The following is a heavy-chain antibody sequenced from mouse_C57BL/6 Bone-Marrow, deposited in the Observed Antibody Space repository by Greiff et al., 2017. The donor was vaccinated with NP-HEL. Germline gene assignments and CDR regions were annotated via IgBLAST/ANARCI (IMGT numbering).Heavy chain of an antibody. D-gene: IGHD2-3*01. V-gene: IGHV1-82*01. CDR1: GFNIKDDY. CDR2: IYPGDGDT. J-gene: IGHJ4*01. Sequence: QVQLQQSGAELVRPGASVKLSCTASGFNIKDDYMHWVKQRPGKGLEWIGRIYPGDGDTNYNGKFKGKATLTADKSSSTAYMQLSSLTSEDSAVYFCARYDGYFYAMDYWGQGTSVTVSS. CDR3: ARYDGYFYAMDY.